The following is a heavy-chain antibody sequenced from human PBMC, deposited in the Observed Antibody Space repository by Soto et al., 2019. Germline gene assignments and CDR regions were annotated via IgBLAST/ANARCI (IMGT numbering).Heavy chain of an antibody. CDR3: AARSRIAAAGIGMDV. J-gene: IGHJ6*02. Sequence: SETMSLTCTVSGGSISSYYWSWIRQPAGKGLEWIGRIYTSGSTNYNPSLKSRVTMSVDTSKNQFSLKLSSVTAADTAVYYCAARSRIAAAGIGMDVWGQGTTVTVSS. D-gene: IGHD6-13*01. V-gene: IGHV4-4*07. CDR1: GGSISSYY. CDR2: IYTSGST.